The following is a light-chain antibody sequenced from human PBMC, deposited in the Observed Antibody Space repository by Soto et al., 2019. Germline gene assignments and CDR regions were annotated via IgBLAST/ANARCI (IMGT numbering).Light chain of an antibody. Sequence: QSALTQPPSASGSPGLSVTISCSGTSSDVGVYNSVSWYQQHPGKAPKLMIYDVSKRPSGVPDRFSGSKSGNTASLTVSGLQAEDEADDYCSSYGGSNNLVFGGGTKVTVL. CDR2: DVS. CDR1: SSDVGVYNS. J-gene: IGLJ3*02. CDR3: SSYGGSNNLV. V-gene: IGLV2-8*01.